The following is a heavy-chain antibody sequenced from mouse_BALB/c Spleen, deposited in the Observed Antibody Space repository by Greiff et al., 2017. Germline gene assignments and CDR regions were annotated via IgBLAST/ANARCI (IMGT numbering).Heavy chain of an antibody. J-gene: IGHJ3*01. CDR3: TILRGDWFAY. CDR2: FYPGSGSI. Sequence: QVQLQQSGAELVKPGASVKLSCKASGYTFTEYIIHWVKQRSGQGLEWIGWFYPGSGSIKYNEKFKRKATLTVDKSSSTAYMQLSSLTSEDSAVYYCTILRGDWFAYWGQGTLVTVSA. CDR1: GYTFTEYI. V-gene: IGHV1-62-2*01.